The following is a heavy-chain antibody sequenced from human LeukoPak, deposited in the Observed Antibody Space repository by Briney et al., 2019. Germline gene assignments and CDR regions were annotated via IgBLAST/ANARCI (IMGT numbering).Heavy chain of an antibody. CDR1: GGSISSSSYY. J-gene: IGHJ3*02. Sequence: PSETLSLTCTVYGGSISSSSYYWGWIRQPPGKGLEWIGSIYYSGSTYYNPSLKGRVTISVDTSKNQLSLKLTSVTAADTALYYCARQGSGGRALDIWGQGTMVTVSS. CDR3: ARQGSGGRALDI. CDR2: IYYSGST. V-gene: IGHV4-39*01.